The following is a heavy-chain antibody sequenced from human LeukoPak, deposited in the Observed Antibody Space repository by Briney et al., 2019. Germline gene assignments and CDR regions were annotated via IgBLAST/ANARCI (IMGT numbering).Heavy chain of an antibody. CDR2: IYYSGST. Sequence: SETLSLTCTVSGGSISNSYRNWIRQPPGKGLEWIGYIYYSGSTNYNPSLKSRVTISVDTSKNQFSLNLSSLTAADTAVYYCARTPRIAAAGRTFDYWGQGTLVTVSS. D-gene: IGHD6-13*01. CDR1: GGSISNSY. CDR3: ARTPRIAAAGRTFDY. V-gene: IGHV4-59*01. J-gene: IGHJ4*02.